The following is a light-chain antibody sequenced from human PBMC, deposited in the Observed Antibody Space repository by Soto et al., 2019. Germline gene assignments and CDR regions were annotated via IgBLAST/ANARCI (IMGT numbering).Light chain of an antibody. V-gene: IGLV4-69*01. J-gene: IGLJ2*01. CDR1: SGHTAYA. CDR3: QTWGTGPVV. CDR2: LNSDGSH. Sequence: QPVLTQSPSASASLGASVKLTSTRSSGHTAYAIAWHQQQPEKGPRYLMKLNSDGSHSKGDGIPDRFSGSSSGAERYLTISSLQSEDEADYYCQTWGTGPVVFGGGTKLTVL.